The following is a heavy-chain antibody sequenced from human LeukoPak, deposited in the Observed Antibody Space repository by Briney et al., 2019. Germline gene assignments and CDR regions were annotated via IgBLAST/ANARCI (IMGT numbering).Heavy chain of an antibody. J-gene: IGHJ3*02. Sequence: PSETLSLTCTVSGVSISSSNSYWGWIRQPPGKGLEWIGSIYYSGNTYYNASLKSRVTISVDTSKNQFSLKLSSVTAADTAVYYCARGRFSQWLADDAFDIWGQGTMVTVSS. CDR2: IYYSGNT. CDR1: GVSISSSNSY. CDR3: ARGRFSQWLADDAFDI. D-gene: IGHD6-19*01. V-gene: IGHV4-39*07.